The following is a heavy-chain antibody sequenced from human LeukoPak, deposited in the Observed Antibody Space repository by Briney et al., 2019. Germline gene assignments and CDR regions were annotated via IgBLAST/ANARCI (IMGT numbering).Heavy chain of an antibody. CDR3: ARHRIAAADH. D-gene: IGHD6-13*01. Sequence: PGGSLRLSCAASGFTFSSYEMNWVRQAPGKGLEWVSYISSSGSTIYYADSVKGRFTISRDNAKNSLYLQMDSLRAEDTAVYYCARHRIAAADHWGQGTLVTVSS. V-gene: IGHV3-48*03. CDR1: GFTFSSYE. CDR2: ISSSGSTI. J-gene: IGHJ4*02.